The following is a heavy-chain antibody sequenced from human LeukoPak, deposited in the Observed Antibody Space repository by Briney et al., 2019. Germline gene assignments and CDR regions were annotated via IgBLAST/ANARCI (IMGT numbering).Heavy chain of an antibody. CDR3: ARYLTIFGVVSSYGMDV. V-gene: IGHV1-2*02. J-gene: IGHJ6*02. CDR2: INPNSGGT. D-gene: IGHD3-3*01. CDR1: GYTFTGYY. Sequence: ASVKVSCKASGYTFTGYYMHWVRQAPGQGLEWMGWINPNSGGTNYAQKFQGRVTMTRDTSISTAYKELSRLRSDDTAVYYCARYLTIFGVVSSYGMDVWGQGTTVTVSS.